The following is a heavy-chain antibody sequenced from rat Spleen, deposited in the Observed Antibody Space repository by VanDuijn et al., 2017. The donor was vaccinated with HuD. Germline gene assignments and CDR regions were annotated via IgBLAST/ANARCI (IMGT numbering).Heavy chain of an antibody. CDR2: ISYDGSST. J-gene: IGHJ1*01. CDR3: ARQGGHWYFDF. CDR1: GFTFSDYY. Sequence: EVQLVESDGGLVQPGRSLKLSCAASGFTFSDYYMAWVRQAPTKGLEWVATISYDGSSTYYRDSVKGRFTISRDNAKSTLYLQMDSLRSEDTATYYCARQGGHWYFDFWGPGTMVTVSS. V-gene: IGHV5-29*01.